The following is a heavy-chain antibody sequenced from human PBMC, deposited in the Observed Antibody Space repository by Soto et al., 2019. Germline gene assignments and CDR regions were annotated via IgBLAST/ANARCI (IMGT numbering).Heavy chain of an antibody. CDR2: IYGFDSDT. J-gene: IGHJ4*02. D-gene: IGHD1-26*01. CDR3: ASLSRLGPQSAFDY. Sequence: GESLKIACWFSGYIFANCWIGWVLHMPGKGLEWMGIIYGFDSDTKYSPSFQGQVTISADKSVFTAYLQWRSLKASDTAMYYCASLSRLGPQSAFDYWGQGALVTVSS. V-gene: IGHV5-51*03. CDR1: GYIFANCW.